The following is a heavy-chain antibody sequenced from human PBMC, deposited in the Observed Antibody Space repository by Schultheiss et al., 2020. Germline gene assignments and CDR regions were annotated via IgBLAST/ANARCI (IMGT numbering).Heavy chain of an antibody. CDR1: GGSFSGYY. CDR3: ARQRWSSGWYFDY. Sequence: SDTLSLTCSVYGGSFSGYYWSWIRQPPGKGLEWIGYIYYSGSTYYNPSLKSRVTISVDTSKNQFSLKLSSVTAADTAVYYCARQRWSSGWYFDYWGQGTLVTVSS. J-gene: IGHJ4*02. D-gene: IGHD6-19*01. V-gene: IGHV4-59*08. CDR2: IYYSGST.